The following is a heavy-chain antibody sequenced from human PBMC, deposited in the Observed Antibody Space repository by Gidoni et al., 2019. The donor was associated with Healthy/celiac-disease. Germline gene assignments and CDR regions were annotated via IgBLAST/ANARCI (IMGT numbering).Heavy chain of an antibody. D-gene: IGHD3-3*02. V-gene: IGHV3-49*04. CDR2: IRSKAYGGTT. J-gene: IGHJ6*02. CDR1: GFTFGDYA. Sequence: TASGFTFGDYAMSWVRQAPGKGLEWVGFIRSKAYGGTTEYAASVKRRFTISRDDSKSIAYLQMNSLKTEDTAVYYCFLAPAYYYYGMDVWGQGTTVTVSS. CDR3: FLAPAYYYYGMDV.